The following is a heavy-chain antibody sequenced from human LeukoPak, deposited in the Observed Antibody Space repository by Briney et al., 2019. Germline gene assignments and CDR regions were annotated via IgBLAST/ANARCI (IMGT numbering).Heavy chain of an antibody. CDR2: IYTSGST. CDR3: ARDGDKTEDYGDYVWVGNWFDP. CDR1: GNSISSGDNY. Sequence: SQTLSLTCTVSGNSISSGDNYWSWIRQPAGKGLEWIGRIYTSGSTNYNPSLKSRVTMSVDTSKNQFSLKLSSVTAADTAVYYCARDGDKTEDYGDYVWVGNWFDPWGQGTLVTVSS. V-gene: IGHV4-61*02. J-gene: IGHJ5*02. D-gene: IGHD4-17*01.